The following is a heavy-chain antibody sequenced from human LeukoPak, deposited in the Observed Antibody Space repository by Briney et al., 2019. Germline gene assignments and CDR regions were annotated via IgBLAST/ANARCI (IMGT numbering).Heavy chain of an antibody. CDR2: ISAVFTNT. CDR1: GFTFNNYV. V-gene: IGHV3-23*01. Sequence: PGGSLRLSCVTSGFTFNNYVMAWVRQAPGKGLEWVSTISAVFTNTYSADSVKGRFTISRDNSKNTLYLQMNSLRAEDTAVYYCAKQPGSVVDSSGSLSRHWGQGTLVTVS. CDR3: AKQPGSVVDSSGSLSRH. J-gene: IGHJ4*02. D-gene: IGHD3-22*01.